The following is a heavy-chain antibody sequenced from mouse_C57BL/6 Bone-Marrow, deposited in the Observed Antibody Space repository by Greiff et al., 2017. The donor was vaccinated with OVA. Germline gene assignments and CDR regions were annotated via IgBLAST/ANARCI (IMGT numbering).Heavy chain of an antibody. Sequence: EVQLQQSGPVLVKPGASVKMSCKASGYTFPDYYMNWVKQSHGKSLEWIGVINPYNGGPSYNQKFKGKATLTVAKASSTAYMELNSLTSEDSAVYYCARRMTTVVDNYFDYWGQGTTLTVSS. CDR3: ARRMTTVVDNYFDY. CDR2: INPYNGGP. D-gene: IGHD1-1*01. V-gene: IGHV1-19*01. J-gene: IGHJ2*01. CDR1: GYTFPDYY.